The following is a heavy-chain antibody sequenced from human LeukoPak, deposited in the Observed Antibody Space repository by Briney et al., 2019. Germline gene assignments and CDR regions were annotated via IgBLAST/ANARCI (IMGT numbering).Heavy chain of an antibody. D-gene: IGHD1-26*01. V-gene: IGHV1-46*01. Sequence: ASVKVSCKASGYTFTSYYMHWVRQAPGQGLEWMGIINPSGGSTSYAQKFQGRVTMTRDTSTSTVYMELSSLRSEDTAVYYCARDQIVSSVGAILQGYYYYGRDVWGQGTTVTVSS. CDR2: INPSGGST. CDR1: GYTFTSYY. J-gene: IGHJ6*02. CDR3: ARDQIVSSVGAILQGYYYYGRDV.